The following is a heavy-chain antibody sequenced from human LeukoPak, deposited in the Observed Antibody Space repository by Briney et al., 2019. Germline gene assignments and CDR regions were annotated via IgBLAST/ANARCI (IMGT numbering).Heavy chain of an antibody. V-gene: IGHV4-4*02. J-gene: IGHJ4*02. CDR1: GTSISLSNW. Sequence: SETLSLTCAVSGTSISLSNWWTWVRQPPGKGLEWIGEIYHSGTTNYNPSLKSRVTISLNKSRNQFSLNLNSVSAADTAVYYCARSYFGSGTFNGFDYWGQGTLVTVSS. CDR2: IYHSGTT. D-gene: IGHD3-10*01. CDR3: ARSYFGSGTFNGFDY.